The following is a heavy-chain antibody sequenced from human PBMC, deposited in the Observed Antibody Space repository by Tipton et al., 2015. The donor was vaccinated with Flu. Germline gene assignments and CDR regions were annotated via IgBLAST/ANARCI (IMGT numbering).Heavy chain of an antibody. V-gene: IGHV4-4*07. CDR3: ARSGSYHHYYFDL. D-gene: IGHD1-26*01. CDR1: RFTFSTYW. J-gene: IGHJ2*01. CDR2: IYPSGNT. Sequence: LRLSCAASRFTFSTYWMDWVRQPPGKGLEWIGRIYPSGNTNYNPSLQSRVTMSVDTSRNQFSLSLTSVTAADAAIYYCARSGSYHHYYFDLWGRGTLVSVSS.